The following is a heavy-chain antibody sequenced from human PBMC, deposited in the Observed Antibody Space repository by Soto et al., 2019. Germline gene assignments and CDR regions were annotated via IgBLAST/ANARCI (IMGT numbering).Heavy chain of an antibody. CDR2: ISGSGGST. CDR3: AKFPGGGSYSRYYYYGMDV. D-gene: IGHD1-26*01. CDR1: GFTFSSYA. Sequence: PGGSLRLSCAASGFTFSSYAMSWVRQAPGKGLEWVSAISGSGGSTYYADSVKGRFTISRDNSKNTLYLQMNSLRAEDTAVYYCAKFPGGGSYSRYYYYGMDVWGQGTTVTVSS. V-gene: IGHV3-23*01. J-gene: IGHJ6*02.